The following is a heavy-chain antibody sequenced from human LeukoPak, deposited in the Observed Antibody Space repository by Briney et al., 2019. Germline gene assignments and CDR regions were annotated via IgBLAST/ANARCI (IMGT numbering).Heavy chain of an antibody. D-gene: IGHD3-22*01. Sequence: SETLSLTCTVSGGSISSSSYYWGWIRQPPGKGLEWIGSIYYSGSTYYNPSLKSRVTISVDTSKNQFSLKLSSVTAADTAVYYCARGGPGYYDSSGSIDYWGQGTLVTVSS. CDR1: GGSISSSSYY. J-gene: IGHJ4*02. V-gene: IGHV4-39*07. CDR3: ARGGPGYYDSSGSIDY. CDR2: IYYSGST.